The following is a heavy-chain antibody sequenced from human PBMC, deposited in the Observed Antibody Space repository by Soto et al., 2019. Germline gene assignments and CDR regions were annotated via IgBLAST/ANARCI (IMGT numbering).Heavy chain of an antibody. CDR2: ISWNSGSI. J-gene: IGHJ3*02. Sequence: EVQLVESGGGLVQPGRSLRLSCAASGFTFDDYAMHWVRQAPGKGLEWVSGISWNSGSIGYADSVKGRFTISRDNAKNSLYLPMNSLRAEDTALYYCAKDWGKQWLVVHAFDIWGQGTMVTVSS. CDR3: AKDWGKQWLVVHAFDI. D-gene: IGHD6-19*01. V-gene: IGHV3-9*01. CDR1: GFTFDDYA.